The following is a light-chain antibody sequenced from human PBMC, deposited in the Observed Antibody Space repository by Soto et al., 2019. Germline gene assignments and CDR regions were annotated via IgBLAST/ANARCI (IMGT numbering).Light chain of an antibody. Sequence: GLTQSPGPLSLSPGERATLSCRASQSVATTYIAWYQHKPGQPPRLRSYTGSSRATGVPERFRGSGSGTDFTLTSSRLEPEDFAVYYCHLYGPSPLTFGGGTKVEIK. CDR1: QSVATTY. J-gene: IGKJ4*01. V-gene: IGKV3-20*01. CDR3: HLYGPSPLT. CDR2: TGS.